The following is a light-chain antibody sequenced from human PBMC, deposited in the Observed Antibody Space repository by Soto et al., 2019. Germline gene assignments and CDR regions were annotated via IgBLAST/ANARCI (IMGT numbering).Light chain of an antibody. CDR2: DVS. Sequence: QSVLTQPASVSGSPGLSIAISCTGTSSDVGGYNSVSWYQQHPGKAPKLMIYDVSNRPSGVSNRFSGSKSGNTASLTISGLQAEDEVDYYCSSYTTGGSYVFGTGTKATVL. V-gene: IGLV2-14*01. CDR3: SSYTTGGSYV. CDR1: SSDVGGYNS. J-gene: IGLJ1*01.